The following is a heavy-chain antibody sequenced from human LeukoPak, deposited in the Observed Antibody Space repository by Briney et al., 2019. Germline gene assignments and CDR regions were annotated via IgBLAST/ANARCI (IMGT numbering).Heavy chain of an antibody. CDR2: INAGNGNT. V-gene: IGHV1-3*03. J-gene: IGHJ4*02. D-gene: IGHD6-19*01. Sequence: ASVKVSCKASGYTFTSYAMHWVRQAPGQRLEWMGWINAGNGNTKYSQEFQGRVTTTRDTSASTAYMELSSLRSEDMAVYYCARDGYSSGWYLGYFDYWGQGTLVTVSS. CDR1: GYTFTSYA. CDR3: ARDGYSSGWYLGYFDY.